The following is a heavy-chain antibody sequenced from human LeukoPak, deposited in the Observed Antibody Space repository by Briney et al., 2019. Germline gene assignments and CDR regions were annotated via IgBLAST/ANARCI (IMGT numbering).Heavy chain of an antibody. V-gene: IGHV1-2*02. Sequence: ASVKVSCKASGYTFTGYYMHWVRQAPGQGLEWMGWINPNSGGTNYAQKFQGRVTMTRDTSISTAYMELSRLRSDDTAVYYYARDVCSGGSCYSGTRKDYWGQGTLVTVSS. CDR1: GYTFTGYY. J-gene: IGHJ4*02. D-gene: IGHD2-15*01. CDR2: INPNSGGT. CDR3: ARDVCSGGSCYSGTRKDY.